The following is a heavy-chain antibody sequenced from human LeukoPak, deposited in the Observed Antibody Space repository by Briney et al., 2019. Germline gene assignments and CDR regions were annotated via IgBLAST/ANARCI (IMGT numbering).Heavy chain of an antibody. D-gene: IGHD2-21*02. V-gene: IGHV1-24*01. CDR1: GYTLTELS. Sequence: ASVKVSCKVSGYTLTELSMHWVRQAPGKGLEWMGGFDPEDGETIYAQKFQGRVTMTEDTSTDTAYMELSSLRSEDTAVYYCAALEVVTAMRKGFNWFDPWGQGTLVTVSS. CDR3: AALEVVTAMRKGFNWFDP. J-gene: IGHJ5*02. CDR2: FDPEDGET.